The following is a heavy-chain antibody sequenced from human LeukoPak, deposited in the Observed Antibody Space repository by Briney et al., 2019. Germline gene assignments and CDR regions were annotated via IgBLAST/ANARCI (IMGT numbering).Heavy chain of an antibody. CDR2: LYSGGNT. CDR3: ARGVEALAAYTFAY. J-gene: IGHJ4*02. V-gene: IGHV3-53*01. CDR1: GFTVITND. D-gene: IGHD3-16*01. Sequence: GGSLRLSCAASGFTVITNDMTWVRQAPGKGLEWVSVLYSGGNTKYADSVQGRFTISRDNSKNTLYLEMNSLRAEDTAVYYCARGVEALAAYTFAYWGQGTLVTVSS.